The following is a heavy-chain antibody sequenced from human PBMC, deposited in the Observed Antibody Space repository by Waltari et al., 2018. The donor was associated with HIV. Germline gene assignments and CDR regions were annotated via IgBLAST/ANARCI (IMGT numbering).Heavy chain of an antibody. J-gene: IGHJ4*02. CDR1: GFPFSSYS. Sequence: EVQLVESGGGLVQPGGSLRLSGAASGFPFSSYSLHWVRQAPGKGLEWVSYISSSSSTIYYADSVKGRFTISRDNAKNSLYLQMNSLRAEDTAVYYCARSVAAREAPGYWGQGTLVTVSS. CDR3: ARSVAAREAPGY. D-gene: IGHD6-6*01. CDR2: ISSSSSTI. V-gene: IGHV3-48*01.